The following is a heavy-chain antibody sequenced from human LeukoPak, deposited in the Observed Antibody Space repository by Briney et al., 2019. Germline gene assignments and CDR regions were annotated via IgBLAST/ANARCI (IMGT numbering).Heavy chain of an antibody. CDR3: ARVGDYDSSGYCGWFDP. CDR2: INHSGST. V-gene: IGHV4-34*01. CDR1: GGSFSGYY. Sequence: SETLSLTCAVYGGSFSGYYWSWIRQPPGKGLEWIGEINHSGSTNYNPSLKSRVTISVDTSKNQFSLKLSSVTAADTAVYYCARVGDYDSSGYCGWFDPWGQGTLVTVSS. J-gene: IGHJ5*02. D-gene: IGHD3-22*01.